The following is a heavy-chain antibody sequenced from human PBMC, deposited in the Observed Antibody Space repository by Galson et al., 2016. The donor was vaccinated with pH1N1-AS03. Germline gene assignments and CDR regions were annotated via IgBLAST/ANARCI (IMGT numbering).Heavy chain of an antibody. J-gene: IGHJ6*04. CDR1: GYSFNSYW. Sequence: QSGAEVTKPGESLKISCKGSGYSFNSYWIGWVRQMSGKDLEWMGMIFPGDSDTRYSPSFQGQVTISADSRTAYLQWSSLKASDTAMYYCVRQFDVLTGFSDYWGKGTTVTVSS. CDR3: VRQFDVLTGFSDY. CDR2: IFPGDSDT. D-gene: IGHD3-9*01. V-gene: IGHV5-51*01.